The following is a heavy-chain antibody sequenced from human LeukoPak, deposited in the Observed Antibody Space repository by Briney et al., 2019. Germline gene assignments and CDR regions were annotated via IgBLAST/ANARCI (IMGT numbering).Heavy chain of an antibody. V-gene: IGHV3-7*01. CDR2: INQDGSEK. CDR3: AKFSSGWYYFDY. Sequence: GGALRLSCAASGFTFSSYLMSWVRQAPGKGREGVANINQDGSEKYYVDSVKGRFTISRDNAKNSLYLQMNRLRAEDTAVYYCAKFSSGWYYFDYWGQGTLVTVSS. D-gene: IGHD6-19*01. CDR1: GFTFSSYL. J-gene: IGHJ4*02.